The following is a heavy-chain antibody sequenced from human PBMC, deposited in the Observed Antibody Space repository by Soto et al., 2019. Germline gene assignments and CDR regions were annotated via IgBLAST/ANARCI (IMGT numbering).Heavy chain of an antibody. Sequence: VSVKLYCNASGYTFSSYYMHWVRQAPGQGLEWMGIINPSGGSTSYAQKFQGRVTMTRDTSTSTVYMELSSLRSEDTAVYYCARGSRGSTNDYWGQGTLLTVSS. J-gene: IGHJ4*02. CDR2: INPSGGST. D-gene: IGHD6-13*01. CDR1: GYTFSSYY. V-gene: IGHV1-46*01. CDR3: ARGSRGSTNDY.